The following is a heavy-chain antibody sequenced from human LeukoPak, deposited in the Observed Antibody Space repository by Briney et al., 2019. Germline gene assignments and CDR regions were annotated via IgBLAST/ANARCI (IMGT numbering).Heavy chain of an antibody. CDR2: ISSSSYI. D-gene: IGHD6-13*01. V-gene: IGHV3-21*01. CDR1: GFTFSSYS. Sequence: GGSLRLSCAASGFTFSSYSMNWVRQAPGKGLEWVSSISSSSYIYYADSVKGRFTISRDNAKNSLYLQMNSLRAEDTAVYYCARLAAADYFDYWGQGTLVTVSS. J-gene: IGHJ4*02. CDR3: ARLAAADYFDY.